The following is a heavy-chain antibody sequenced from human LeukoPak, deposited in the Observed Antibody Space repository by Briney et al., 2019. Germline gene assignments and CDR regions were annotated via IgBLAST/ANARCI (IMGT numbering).Heavy chain of an antibody. D-gene: IGHD6-19*01. V-gene: IGHV4-34*01. CDR1: GGSFTGYY. CDR2: INPSGSA. Sequence: SEPLSLTCTVYGGSFTGYYWSWIRQPPGKGLEWIGEINPSGSANYRPSLKSRLTISLDTPKNLFSLKLVSLTDADTAVYYCARKLSNRWLSPWGQGTLVIVSS. CDR3: ARKLSNRWLSP. J-gene: IGHJ5*02.